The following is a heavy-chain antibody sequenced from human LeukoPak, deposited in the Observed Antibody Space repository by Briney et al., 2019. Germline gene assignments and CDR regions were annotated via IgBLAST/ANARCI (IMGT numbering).Heavy chain of an antibody. D-gene: IGHD3-22*01. J-gene: IGHJ4*02. Sequence: GGSLRLSCAASGFTASSNYMSWVRQAPGKGLEWVSVIYSGGSTYYADSVKGRFTISRHNSKNTLYLQMNSLRAEDTAVYYCARLFRPYYDSSGYSDYWGQGTLVTVSS. CDR1: GFTASSNY. CDR2: IYSGGST. V-gene: IGHV3-53*04. CDR3: ARLFRPYYDSSGYSDY.